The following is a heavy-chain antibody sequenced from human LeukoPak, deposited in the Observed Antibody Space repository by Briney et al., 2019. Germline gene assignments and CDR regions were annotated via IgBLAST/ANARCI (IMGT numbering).Heavy chain of an antibody. Sequence: SETLSLTCTVSGGSISSYYWSWIRQPPGKGLEWIGYIYYSGSTNYNPSLKSRVTISVDTSKKQFSLKLSSVTAADTAVYYCARHRGVERPTFHYGMDVWGQGTTVTVSS. J-gene: IGHJ6*02. CDR2: IYYSGST. CDR3: ARHRGVERPTFHYGMDV. V-gene: IGHV4-59*08. CDR1: GGSISSYY. D-gene: IGHD1-1*01.